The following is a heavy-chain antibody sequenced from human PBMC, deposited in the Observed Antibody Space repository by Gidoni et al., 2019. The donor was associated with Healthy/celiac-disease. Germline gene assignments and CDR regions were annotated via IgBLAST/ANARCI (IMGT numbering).Heavy chain of an antibody. CDR2: ITPIFGIA. J-gene: IGHJ4*02. V-gene: IGHV1-69*17. CDR1: GGTFSSYA. Sequence: QVQLVQSGAEVKKPGSSVKVSCKASGGTFSSYAISWGRQAPGQGLEWMGGITPIFGIANYAQKFQGRVTITADKSTSTAYMELSSLRSEDTAVYYCARSRARTGITMVRGAERIIDYWGQGTLVTVSS. D-gene: IGHD3-10*01. CDR3: ARSRARTGITMVRGAERIIDY.